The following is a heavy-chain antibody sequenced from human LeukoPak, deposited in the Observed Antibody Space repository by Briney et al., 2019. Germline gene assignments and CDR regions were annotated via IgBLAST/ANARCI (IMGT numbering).Heavy chain of an antibody. CDR1: GGSISSYY. CDR3: ARVYYDSSGYPDYYYYGMDV. CDR2: IYYSGST. J-gene: IGHJ6*02. V-gene: IGHV4-59*01. D-gene: IGHD3-22*01. Sequence: PSETLSLTCTVSGGSISSYYWSWIRQPPGKGLEWLGYIYYSGSTNYNPSLKSRVTISVDTSKNQFSLKLSSVTAADTAVYYCARVYYDSSGYPDYYYYGMDVWGQGTTVTVSS.